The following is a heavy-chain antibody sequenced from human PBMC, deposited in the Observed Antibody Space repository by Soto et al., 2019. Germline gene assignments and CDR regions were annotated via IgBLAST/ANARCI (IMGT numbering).Heavy chain of an antibody. J-gene: IGHJ4*02. D-gene: IGHD2-15*01. V-gene: IGHV1-18*01. CDR3: ARVDDIVVVAAAY. Sequence: QVRLVQSGGEVKKPGASVKVSCKASGYTFTSYGISWVRQAPGQGLEWMGWLSAYNGDTDHAQKLQGKVTMTTDTATSTAYMELRSLRSYGPAVYYCARVDDIVVVAAAYWGQGTLVTVSS. CDR1: GYTFTSYG. CDR2: LSAYNGDT.